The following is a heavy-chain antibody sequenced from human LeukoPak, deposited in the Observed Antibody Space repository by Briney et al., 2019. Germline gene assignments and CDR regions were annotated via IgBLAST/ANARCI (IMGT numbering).Heavy chain of an antibody. D-gene: IGHD1-26*01. J-gene: IGHJ4*02. V-gene: IGHV5-51*01. Sequence: GESLKISCKGSGYSFTSYWISWVRQMPGKGLEWMGIIYPGDSDTRYSPSFQGQVTISADKSISTAYLRWSSLKASDTAMYYCARLGGELLRYFDYWGQGTLVTVSS. CDR3: ARLGGELLRYFDY. CDR2: IYPGDSDT. CDR1: GYSFTSYW.